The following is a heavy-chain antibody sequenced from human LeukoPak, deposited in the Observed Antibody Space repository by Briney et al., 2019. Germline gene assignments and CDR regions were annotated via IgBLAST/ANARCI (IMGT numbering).Heavy chain of an antibody. J-gene: IGHJ4*02. CDR3: ARDTHSAYEFAYDY. CDR2: INPNSGGT. D-gene: IGHD5-12*01. Sequence: ASVKVSCKASGYTFTGYYMHWVRQAPGQGLEWMGRINPNSGGTNYAQKFQGRVTMTRDTSISTAYMELSRLRSDDTAVYYCARDTHSAYEFAYDYWGQGTLVTVSS. V-gene: IGHV1-2*06. CDR1: GYTFTGYY.